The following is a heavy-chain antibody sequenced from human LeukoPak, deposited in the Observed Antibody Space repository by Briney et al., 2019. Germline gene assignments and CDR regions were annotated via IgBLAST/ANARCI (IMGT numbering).Heavy chain of an antibody. Sequence: GESLKISCKGSGYSFTSYWIGWVRQMPGKGLEWMGIIYPGDSDTRYSPSFQGQVTISADKSISTAYLQWSSLKASDTAMYYCARLCCEVAAAGGHDAFDIWGQGTMVTVSS. CDR3: ARLCCEVAAAGGHDAFDI. CDR2: IYPGDSDT. CDR1: GYSFTSYW. V-gene: IGHV5-51*01. J-gene: IGHJ3*02. D-gene: IGHD6-13*01.